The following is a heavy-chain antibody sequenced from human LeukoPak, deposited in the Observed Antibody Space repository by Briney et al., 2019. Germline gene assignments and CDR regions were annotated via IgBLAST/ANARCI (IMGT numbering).Heavy chain of an antibody. Sequence: SETLSLTCTVSGGSISRTSYYWAWIRLPPGKGLEWIGGIYYSGSTYYNPSLKSRVTIPVDTSKNQFSLKMTSVTAADTAVYYCARRVGSGTYSNYFDYWGQGTLVTVSS. V-gene: IGHV4-39*01. J-gene: IGHJ4*02. CDR2: IYYSGST. D-gene: IGHD3-10*01. CDR3: ARRVGSGTYSNYFDY. CDR1: GGSISRTSYY.